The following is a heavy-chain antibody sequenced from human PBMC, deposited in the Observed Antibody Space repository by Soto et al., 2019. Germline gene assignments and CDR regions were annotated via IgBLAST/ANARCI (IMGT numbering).Heavy chain of an antibody. CDR3: AIYYDSSGSYFDY. CDR2: IIPIFGTA. Sequence: GASVKVSCKASGYTFTSYYMHWVRQAPGQGLEWMGGIIPIFGTANYAQKFQGRVTITADESTSTAYMELSSLRSEDTAVYYCAIYYDSSGSYFDYCGRGTLVTVSS. J-gene: IGHJ4*02. CDR1: GYTFTSYY. V-gene: IGHV1-69*13. D-gene: IGHD3-22*01.